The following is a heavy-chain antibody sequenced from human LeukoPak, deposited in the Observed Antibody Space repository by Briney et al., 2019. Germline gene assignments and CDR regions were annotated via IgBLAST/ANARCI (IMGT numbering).Heavy chain of an antibody. CDR1: GFTFSDYY. J-gene: IGHJ4*02. CDR3: AKGIAPLGYGSGSYRPYYFDY. D-gene: IGHD3-10*01. Sequence: GGSLRLSCAASGFTFSDYYMSWIRQAPGKGLEWVSYISSSGSTIYYADSVKGRFTISRDNAKNSLYLQMNSLRAEDTALYYCAKGIAPLGYGSGSYRPYYFDYWGQGTLVTVSS. V-gene: IGHV3-11*01. CDR2: ISSSGSTI.